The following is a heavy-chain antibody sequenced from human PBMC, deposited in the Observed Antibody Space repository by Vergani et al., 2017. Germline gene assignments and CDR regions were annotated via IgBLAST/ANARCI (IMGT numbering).Heavy chain of an antibody. CDR3: ARDLPEWDTAAHYFDY. J-gene: IGHJ4*02. CDR2: VYTSGST. CDR1: GGSISSRTSY. V-gene: IGHV4-61*02. Sequence: QVQLQESGPGLVKPSQTLSLTCTVSGGSISSRTSYWSWIRQPAGKGLEWIGRVYTSGSTNYNPSLKSRVTMSVDTSKNQFSLKLSSVTAADTAVYYCARDLPEWDTAAHYFDYWGQGTLVTVSS. D-gene: IGHD5-18*01.